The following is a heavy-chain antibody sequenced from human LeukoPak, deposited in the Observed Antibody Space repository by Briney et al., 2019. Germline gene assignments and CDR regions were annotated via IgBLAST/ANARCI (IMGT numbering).Heavy chain of an antibody. CDR1: GFTFSSYG. Sequence: GGSLRPSCAASGFTFSSYGMHWVRQAPGKGLEWVAVISYDGSNKYYADSVKGRFTISRDNSKNTLYLQMNSLRAEDTAVYYCAKDGGGYSYGKALDYWGQGTLVTVSS. CDR2: ISYDGSNK. J-gene: IGHJ4*02. D-gene: IGHD5-18*01. CDR3: AKDGGGYSYGKALDY. V-gene: IGHV3-30*18.